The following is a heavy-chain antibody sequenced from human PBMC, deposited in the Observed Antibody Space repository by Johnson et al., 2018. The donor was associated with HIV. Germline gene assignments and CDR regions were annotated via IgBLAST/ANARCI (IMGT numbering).Heavy chain of an antibody. Sequence: EVQLVESGGGLVKPGGSLRLSCAASGFTFSSYWMHWVRQAPGKGLVWVSRINSVGSSTSYADSVKGRFTISRDNAKNTLYLQMNSLRAEDTAVYYCARDKAVGYSSGWHAFDIWGQGTMVTVSS. CDR1: GFTFSSYW. CDR3: ARDKAVGYSSGWHAFDI. J-gene: IGHJ3*02. V-gene: IGHV3-74*01. D-gene: IGHD6-19*01. CDR2: INSVGSST.